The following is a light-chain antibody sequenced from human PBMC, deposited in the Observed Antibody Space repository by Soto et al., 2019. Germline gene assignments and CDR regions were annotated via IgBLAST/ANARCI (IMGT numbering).Light chain of an antibody. CDR1: SSDVGGYNY. CDR3: SSYAGNRIFV. CDR2: VVS. Sequence: QSALTQPASVSGSPGQSIAISCTGTSSDVGGYNYVSWHQQHPGKAPKVLISVVSNRPSGVSNRFSGSKSGNTASLTISGLQAEDEADYYCSSYAGNRIFVFGGGTKVTVL. V-gene: IGLV2-14*01. J-gene: IGLJ2*01.